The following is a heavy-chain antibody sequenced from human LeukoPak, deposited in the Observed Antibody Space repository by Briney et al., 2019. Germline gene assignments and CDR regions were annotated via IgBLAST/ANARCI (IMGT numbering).Heavy chain of an antibody. CDR1: GFTVSSNY. D-gene: IGHD4-23*01. CDR3: AREPTTVVTRGWNYYFDY. J-gene: IGHJ4*02. Sequence: GGSLRLSCAASGFTVSSNYMSWVRQAPGKGLEWVSVIYSGGSTYYADSVKGRFTISRDNSKNTLYLQMYSLRAEDTAVYYCAREPTTVVTRGWNYYFDYWGQGTLVTVSS. CDR2: IYSGGST. V-gene: IGHV3-66*02.